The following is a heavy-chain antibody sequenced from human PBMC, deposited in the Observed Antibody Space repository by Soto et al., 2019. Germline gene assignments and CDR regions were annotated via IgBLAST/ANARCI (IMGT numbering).Heavy chain of an antibody. D-gene: IGHD3-3*01. CDR1: GFTFSRYV. CDR2: MTGSGGST. V-gene: IGHV3-23*01. Sequence: GGSLRLSCAASGFTFSRYVMSWVRQAPGKGLEWVSTMTGSGGSTYYAESAQGRFTISRDNSKNTLYLQMNSLRAEDTAVYYCAKDYSPGVVIINYYYMDVWGKGTTVTVSS. CDR3: AKDYSPGVVIINYYYMDV. J-gene: IGHJ6*03.